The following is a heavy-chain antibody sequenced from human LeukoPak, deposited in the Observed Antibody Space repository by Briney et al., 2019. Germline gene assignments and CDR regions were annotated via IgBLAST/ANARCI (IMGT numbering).Heavy chain of an antibody. Sequence: GRSLRLSCAASGLSNYTMHWVRQAPGKGLEWVAVISYDGSNKFYADSVKGRFTISRDNSKNTLYLQMNSLRAEDTAVYFCARGDKQLLFNRNKGGFDPWGQGTLVTVSS. CDR2: ISYDGSNK. CDR1: GLSNYT. J-gene: IGHJ5*02. V-gene: IGHV3-30*04. CDR3: ARGDKQLLFNRNKGGFDP. D-gene: IGHD2-2*01.